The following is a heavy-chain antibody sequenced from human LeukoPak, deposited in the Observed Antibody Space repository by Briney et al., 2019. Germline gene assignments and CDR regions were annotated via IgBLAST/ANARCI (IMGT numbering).Heavy chain of an antibody. CDR1: GLTFSNYA. CDR2: ISGGGGTT. V-gene: IGHV3-23*01. Sequence: GGSLRLSCAASGLTFSNYAMSWVRQAPGKGLEWVLAISGGGGTTYYADSVKGRFTISRDNSKNTLYLQMNSLRVDDTAVYFCARRLLGQSPAFDYWGQGTLVTVSS. CDR3: ARRLLGQSPAFDY. J-gene: IGHJ4*02. D-gene: IGHD3-22*01.